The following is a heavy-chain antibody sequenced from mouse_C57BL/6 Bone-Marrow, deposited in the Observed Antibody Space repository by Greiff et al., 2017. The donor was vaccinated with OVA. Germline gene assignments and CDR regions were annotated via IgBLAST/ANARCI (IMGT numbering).Heavy chain of an antibody. V-gene: IGHV1-59*01. CDR1: GYTFTSYW. J-gene: IGHJ2*01. D-gene: IGHD2-1*01. CDR3: AREGNYYFDY. CDR2: IDPSDSYT. Sequence: QVQLQQPGAELVRPGTSVKLSCKASGYTFTSYWMHWVKQRPGQGLEWIGLIDPSDSYTNYNQKFKGQATLTVDTSSSTAYMQLRSLTSEDSAVYYCAREGNYYFDYWGQGTTLTVSS.